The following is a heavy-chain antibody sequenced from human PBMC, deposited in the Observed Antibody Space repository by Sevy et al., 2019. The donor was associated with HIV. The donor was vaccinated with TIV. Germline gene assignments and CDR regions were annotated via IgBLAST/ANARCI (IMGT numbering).Heavy chain of an antibody. D-gene: IGHD3-9*01. CDR1: GGSISSYY. Sequence: SETLSLTCTVSGGSISSYYWSWIRQPPGKGLEWIGHIHYRGRTTYNPSLKSRVTISVDTSKIHFSLRLNFVTAADTAVYYCARYDILTGHSDVFDIWGQGTMVTV. CDR3: ARYDILTGHSDVFDI. J-gene: IGHJ3*02. V-gene: IGHV4-59*13. CDR2: IHYRGRT.